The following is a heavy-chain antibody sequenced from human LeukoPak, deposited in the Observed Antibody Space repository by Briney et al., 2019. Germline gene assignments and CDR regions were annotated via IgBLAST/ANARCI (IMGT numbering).Heavy chain of an antibody. Sequence: PSETLSLTCTVSGGSISSYYWSWIRQPAGKGLEWIGRIYTSGSTNYNPSLKSRVTISVDTSKNQFSLKLSSVTAADTAVYYCARDRQQLGYYYYGMDVWGKGTTVTVSS. CDR2: IYTSGST. V-gene: IGHV4-4*07. CDR3: ARDRQQLGYYYYGMDV. D-gene: IGHD6-13*01. CDR1: GGSISSYY. J-gene: IGHJ6*04.